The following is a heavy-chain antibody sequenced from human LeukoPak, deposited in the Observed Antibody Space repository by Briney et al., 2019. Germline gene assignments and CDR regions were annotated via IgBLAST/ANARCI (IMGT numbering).Heavy chain of an antibody. CDR2: ISSSSSYI. Sequence: GGSLRLSCAASGFTFSSYSMNWVRQAPGKGLEWVSSISSSSSYIYYADSVKGRFTISRDNAKNSLYLQMNSLRAEDTAVYYCARDGIVVVVAATHGFDYWGQGTLVTVSS. D-gene: IGHD2-15*01. CDR3: ARDGIVVVVAATHGFDY. V-gene: IGHV3-21*04. CDR1: GFTFSSYS. J-gene: IGHJ4*02.